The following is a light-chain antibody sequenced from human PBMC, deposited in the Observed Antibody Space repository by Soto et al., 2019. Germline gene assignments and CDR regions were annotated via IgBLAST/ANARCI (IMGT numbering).Light chain of an antibody. CDR3: SSYTSSSTLV. V-gene: IGLV2-18*02. J-gene: IGLJ2*01. CDR2: EVS. Sequence: QSALTQPPSVSGSPGQSVAISCTGTNSDVGSYNRISWYRQPPGTAPKLMIYEVSNRPSGVPDRFSGSKSGNTASLTISGLQAEDEAYYYCSSYTSSSTLVFGGGTKLTVL. CDR1: NSDVGSYNR.